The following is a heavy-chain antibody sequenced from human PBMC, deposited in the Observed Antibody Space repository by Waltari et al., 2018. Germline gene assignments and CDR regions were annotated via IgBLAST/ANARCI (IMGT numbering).Heavy chain of an antibody. CDR3: ARQSPVVTESRFSYYYMDV. J-gene: IGHJ6*03. Sequence: QVQLVQSGAEVKKPGASVKVSCKASGYTFTSYDINWVRQATGQGLEWMGRMNPTSVNTGYAQKFQGRVTMTRNTSISTAYMELRSLRAEDTAVYYCARQSPVVTESRFSYYYMDVWGKGTTVTVSS. CDR1: GYTFTSYD. V-gene: IGHV1-8*01. D-gene: IGHD2-15*01. CDR2: MNPTSVNT.